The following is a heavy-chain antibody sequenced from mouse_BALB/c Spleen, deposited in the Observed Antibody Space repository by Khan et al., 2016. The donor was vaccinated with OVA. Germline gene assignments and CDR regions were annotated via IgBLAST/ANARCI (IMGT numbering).Heavy chain of an antibody. CDR2: MWAVGST. CDR3: ARREDI. J-gene: IGHJ2*01. CDR1: GFSLTSYG. Sequence: VQLQVSGPGLVAPSQSLSITCTFSGFSLTSYGVHWVRHPPGKGLEWLGVMWAVGSTNYNSALMSRLSISKDNSKSHVFVKMNNLQTTDTAMYYCARREDIWGQGTTLTVSS. V-gene: IGHV2-9*02. D-gene: IGHD1-3*01.